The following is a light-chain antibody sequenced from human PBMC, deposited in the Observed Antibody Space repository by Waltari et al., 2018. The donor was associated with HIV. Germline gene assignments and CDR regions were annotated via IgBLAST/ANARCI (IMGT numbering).Light chain of an antibody. J-gene: IGKJ4*01. Sequence: EIVLTQSPGTLSLSPGERATLSCRASQIVSSSYLAWYQQKPGQAPRLLIYGASSRATGIPDRFSGSGSGTDFTLTISRLEPEDFAVYYCQQYGSSPGVTFGGGTKVEIK. CDR1: QIVSSSY. CDR3: QQYGSSPGVT. V-gene: IGKV3-20*01. CDR2: GAS.